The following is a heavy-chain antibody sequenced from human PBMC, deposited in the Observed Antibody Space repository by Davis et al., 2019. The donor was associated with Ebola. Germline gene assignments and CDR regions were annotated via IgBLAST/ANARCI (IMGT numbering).Heavy chain of an antibody. CDR1: GFTFSNFG. D-gene: IGHD2-21*01. CDR2: ISFDGSIQ. CDR3: AKEVPIQYRTSSLDF. Sequence: GESLKISCEVSGFTFSNFGMHWVRQAPGKGLEWVAVISFDGSIQFLADSVKGRFTLSRDNAKNTLYLHMNNLRPEDTAMYYCAKEVPIQYRTSSLDFWGQGTLVTVSS. J-gene: IGHJ4*02. V-gene: IGHV3-30*18.